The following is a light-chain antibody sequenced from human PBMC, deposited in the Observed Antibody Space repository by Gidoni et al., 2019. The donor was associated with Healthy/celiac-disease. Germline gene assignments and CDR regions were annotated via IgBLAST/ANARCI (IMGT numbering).Light chain of an antibody. V-gene: IGLV7-46*01. CDR2: DTS. CDR1: TGAVTSGHY. Sequence: QAVVTQEPSLTVSPGGTGTLTCGSSTGAVTSGHYPYWFQQKPGQAPRTLIYDTSNKHSWTPARFSCSLLGGKAALTLSGAQPEDEAEYYCLLSYSGARPVVFGGGTKLTV. J-gene: IGLJ2*01. CDR3: LLSYSGARPVV.